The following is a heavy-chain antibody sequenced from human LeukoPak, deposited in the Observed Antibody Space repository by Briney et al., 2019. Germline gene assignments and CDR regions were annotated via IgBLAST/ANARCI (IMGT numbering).Heavy chain of an antibody. V-gene: IGHV3-30*18. CDR3: AKDRSVYSYGYFDY. D-gene: IGHD5-18*01. CDR2: ILYDGSNK. Sequence: PGRSLRLSCAASGFTFSSYGMHWVRQAPGKGLEWVAVILYDGSNKYYADSVKGRFTISRDNSKNTLYLQMNSLRAEDTAVYYCAKDRSVYSYGYFDYWGQGTLVTVSS. J-gene: IGHJ4*02. CDR1: GFTFSSYG.